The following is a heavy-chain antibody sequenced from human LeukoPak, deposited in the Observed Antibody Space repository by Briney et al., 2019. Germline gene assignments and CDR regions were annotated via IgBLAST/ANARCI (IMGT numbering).Heavy chain of an antibody. V-gene: IGHV4-59*01. CDR2: VYNTGST. Sequence: KASETLSLTCTVSGASIVNSFWSWIRQPPGKRLEWIGNVYNTGSTKYNPSLESRVSISVDTSKNQFSLKLSSVTAADTAVYYCARHDSSEDYFDYWGQGTLVTVSS. D-gene: IGHD3-22*01. CDR3: ARHDSSEDYFDY. J-gene: IGHJ4*02. CDR1: GASIVNSF.